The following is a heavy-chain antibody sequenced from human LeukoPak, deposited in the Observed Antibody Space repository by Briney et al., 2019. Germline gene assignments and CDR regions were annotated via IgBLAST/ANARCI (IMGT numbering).Heavy chain of an antibody. CDR1: GGSFSGYY. V-gene: IGHV4-34*01. Sequence: PSETLSLTCAVYGGSFSGYYRSWIRQPPGKGLEWIGEINHSGSTNYNPSLKSRVTISVDTSKNQFSLKLSSVTAADTAVYYCASRDYDFWSGYYRGFDYWGQGTLVTVSS. CDR2: INHSGST. D-gene: IGHD3-3*01. CDR3: ASRDYDFWSGYYRGFDY. J-gene: IGHJ4*02.